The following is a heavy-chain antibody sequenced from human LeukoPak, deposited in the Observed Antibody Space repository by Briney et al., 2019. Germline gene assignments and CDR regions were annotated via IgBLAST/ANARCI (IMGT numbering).Heavy chain of an antibody. J-gene: IGHJ4*02. CDR1: GFTFSSYG. Sequence: GGSLRLSCAASGFTFSSYGMHWVRQAPGKGLEWVAVISYDGSNKYYADSVKGRFTLSRDNSKNTLYLQMNSLRAEDTAVYYCAKDLTEGDTAMPGVDYWGQGTLVTVSS. CDR2: ISYDGSNK. D-gene: IGHD5-18*01. V-gene: IGHV3-30*18. CDR3: AKDLTEGDTAMPGVDY.